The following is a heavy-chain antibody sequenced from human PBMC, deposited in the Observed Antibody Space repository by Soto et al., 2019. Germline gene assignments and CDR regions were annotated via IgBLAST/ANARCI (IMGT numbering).Heavy chain of an antibody. Sequence: LRLSCAASGFTFSSYGMHWVRQAPGKGLEWVAVISYDGSNKYYADSVKGRFTISRDNSKNTLYPQMNSLRAEDTAVYYCAKDTLTVSGGNLDYWGQGTLVTVSS. CDR3: AKDTLTVSGGNLDY. J-gene: IGHJ4*02. CDR1: GFTFSSYG. V-gene: IGHV3-30*18. CDR2: ISYDGSNK. D-gene: IGHD2-15*01.